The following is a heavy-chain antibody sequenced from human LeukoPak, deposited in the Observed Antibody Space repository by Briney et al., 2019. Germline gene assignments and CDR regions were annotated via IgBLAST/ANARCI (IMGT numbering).Heavy chain of an antibody. Sequence: SVNVSCKASGGTFSSYAISRVRQAPGQGLEWMGGIIPIFGTANYAQKFQGRVTITADESTSTAYMELSSLRSEDTAVYYCATNYYDSSGYYAPVDYWGQGTLVTVSS. D-gene: IGHD3-22*01. J-gene: IGHJ4*02. V-gene: IGHV1-69*13. CDR1: GGTFSSYA. CDR2: IIPIFGTA. CDR3: ATNYYDSSGYYAPVDY.